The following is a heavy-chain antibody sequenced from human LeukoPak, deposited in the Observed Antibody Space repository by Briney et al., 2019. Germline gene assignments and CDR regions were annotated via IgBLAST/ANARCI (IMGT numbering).Heavy chain of an antibody. V-gene: IGHV4-31*11. Sequence: SETLSLTCAVSGDSVTSGGYYWTWIRHHPGKGLEWIGYISNSGTTSYNPSLKSRVSITVDTSDNQFSLRLTSVTAADTAVYYCARDVVVTSSPDAFDIWGQGTMVTVSS. CDR1: GDSVTSGGYY. CDR2: ISNSGTT. D-gene: IGHD2-21*02. CDR3: ARDVVVTSSPDAFDI. J-gene: IGHJ3*02.